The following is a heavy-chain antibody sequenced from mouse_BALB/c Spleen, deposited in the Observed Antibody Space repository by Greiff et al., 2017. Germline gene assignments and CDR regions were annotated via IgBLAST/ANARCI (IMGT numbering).Heavy chain of an antibody. J-gene: IGHJ3*01. D-gene: IGHD2-14*01. CDR1: GFTFSSYA. V-gene: IGHV5-9-4*01. Sequence: EVQLVESGGGLVKPGGSLKLSCAASGFTFSSYAMSWVRQSPEKRLEWVAEISSGGSYTYYPDTVTGRFTISRDNAKNTLYLEMSSLRSEDTAMYYCAHRSGAYWGQGTLVTVSA. CDR2: ISSGGSYT. CDR3: AHRSGAY.